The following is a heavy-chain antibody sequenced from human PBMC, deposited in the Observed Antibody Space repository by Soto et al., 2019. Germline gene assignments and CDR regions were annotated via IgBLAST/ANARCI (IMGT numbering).Heavy chain of an antibody. V-gene: IGHV3-23*01. CDR2: ISRRGDTT. Sequence: GWLRRPCTASGCTFTSYAMSWGRQAPGKGLEWVSVISRRGDTTYYADSVKGRFTISRDNSKNTLYLQMNRLRDEDRSVYYSARIQAGYDSSGYFSAFDIWGQGTMVTVSS. CDR1: GCTFTSYA. CDR3: ARIQAGYDSSGYFSAFDI. J-gene: IGHJ3*02. D-gene: IGHD3-22*01.